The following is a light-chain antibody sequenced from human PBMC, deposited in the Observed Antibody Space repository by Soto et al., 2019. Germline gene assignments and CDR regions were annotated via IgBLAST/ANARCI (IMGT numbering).Light chain of an antibody. CDR3: QQYVSSPWA. Sequence: EIVMPQSPATLSVSPGGRATLSCRASQSVSSILAWYQQKPGQAPRLLIYGASRRATGIPDRFTGNGSGTDFTLTISRLEPEDFAVYYCQQYVSSPWAFGQGTKVDI. V-gene: IGKV3-20*01. CDR2: GAS. CDR1: QSVSSI. J-gene: IGKJ1*01.